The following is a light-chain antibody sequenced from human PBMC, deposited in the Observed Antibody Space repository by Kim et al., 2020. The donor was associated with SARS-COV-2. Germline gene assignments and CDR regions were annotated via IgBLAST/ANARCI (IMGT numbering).Light chain of an antibody. J-gene: IGLJ2*01. CDR3: SSYTSSHTVV. CDR2: DVS. V-gene: IGLV2-14*04. Sequence: GQSFTISCTGTSSDVGGYNFVSWYQQHPGKAPKLMIYDVSNRPSGVSNRFSGSKSDNTASLIISGLQAEDEADYYCSSYTSSHTVVFGGGTQLTVL. CDR1: SSDVGGYNF.